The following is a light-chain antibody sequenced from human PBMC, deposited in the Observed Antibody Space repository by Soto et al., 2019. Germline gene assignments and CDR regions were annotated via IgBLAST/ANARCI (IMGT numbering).Light chain of an antibody. J-gene: IGKJ4*01. CDR3: QQLNSYPLT. CDR2: AAS. CDR1: QDISDY. V-gene: IGKV1-9*01. Sequence: DIQLTQSPSFLSASVGDRVTITCRASQDISDYLAWYQQRPGKAPKLLIYAASTLQSGVPSRFSGSGSGTEFTLTISRLEPEDFATYACQQLNSYPLTFGGGTEVEIK.